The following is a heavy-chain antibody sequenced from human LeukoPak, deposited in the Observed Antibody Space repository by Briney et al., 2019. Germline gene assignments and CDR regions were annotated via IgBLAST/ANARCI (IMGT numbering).Heavy chain of an antibody. D-gene: IGHD6-19*01. CDR2: IYYSGST. V-gene: IGHV4-39*01. Sequence: SETLSLTCTVSGGSISSGGYYWSWIRQPPGKGLEWIGSIYYSGSTYYNPSLKSRVTISVDTSKNQFSLKLSSVTAADTAVYYCARRPLAGTGWFDPWGQGTLVTVSS. CDR3: ARRPLAGTGWFDP. J-gene: IGHJ5*02. CDR1: GGSISSGGYY.